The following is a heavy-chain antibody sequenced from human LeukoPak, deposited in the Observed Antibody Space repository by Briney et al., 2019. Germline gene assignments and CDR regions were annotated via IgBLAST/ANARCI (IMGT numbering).Heavy chain of an antibody. J-gene: IGHJ4*02. CDR2: ISGSGDNT. V-gene: IGHV3-23*01. D-gene: IGHD3-22*01. CDR1: GFTFNTYV. Sequence: GGSLRLSCVASGFTFNTYVMSWVRQAPGKGLGWVSGISGSGDNTYYADSVKGRFTISRDNSKNTLYVQVNSLGTEDTAAYYCAKGSYYDSSGSFYFDYWGQGTLVTVSS. CDR3: AKGSYYDSSGSFYFDY.